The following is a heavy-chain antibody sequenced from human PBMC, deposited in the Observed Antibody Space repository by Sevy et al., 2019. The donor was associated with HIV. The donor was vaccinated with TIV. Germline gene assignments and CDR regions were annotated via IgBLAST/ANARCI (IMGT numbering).Heavy chain of an antibody. D-gene: IGHD3-22*01. CDR3: ARDRRGYFDKSGYLISDAFDI. CDR1: GFSFDDYT. J-gene: IGHJ3*02. V-gene: IGHV3-20*04. CDR2: ITWNGDST. Sequence: GGSLRLSCAASGFSFDDYTMNWVRQAPGKGLEWVSGITWNGDSTAYAESVEGRFTVSRDNDKSSLYLQMDSLRAEDTAVYYCARDRRGYFDKSGYLISDAFDIWGQGTMVTVSS.